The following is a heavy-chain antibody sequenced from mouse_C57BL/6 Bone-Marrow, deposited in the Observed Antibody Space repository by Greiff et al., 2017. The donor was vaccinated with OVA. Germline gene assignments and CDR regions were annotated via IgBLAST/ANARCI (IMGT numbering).Heavy chain of an antibody. CDR3: TTYGYDGNFDY. CDR1: GFNIKDDY. V-gene: IGHV14-4*01. CDR2: IDPENGDT. Sequence: VHVKQSGAELVRPGASVKLSCTASGFNIKDDYMHWVKQRPEQGLEWIGWIDPENGDTEYASQFQGKATITADTSSNTAYLQLSSLASEDTAVYYCTTYGYDGNFDYWGQGTTLTVSS. D-gene: IGHD2-2*01. J-gene: IGHJ2*01.